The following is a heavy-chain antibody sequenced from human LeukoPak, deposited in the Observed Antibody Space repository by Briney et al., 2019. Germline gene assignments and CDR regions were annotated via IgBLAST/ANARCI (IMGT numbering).Heavy chain of an antibody. Sequence: SETLSLTCTVSGGSISSSSYYWGWIRQPPGKGLEWIGSIYYSGSTYYNPSLKSRVTISVDTSKNQFSLKLSSVTAADTAVYYCARGDSDIVVVVAAAPTFDPWGQGTLVTVSS. D-gene: IGHD2-15*01. CDR3: ARGDSDIVVVVAAAPTFDP. CDR2: IYYSGST. V-gene: IGHV4-39*07. J-gene: IGHJ5*02. CDR1: GGSISSSSYY.